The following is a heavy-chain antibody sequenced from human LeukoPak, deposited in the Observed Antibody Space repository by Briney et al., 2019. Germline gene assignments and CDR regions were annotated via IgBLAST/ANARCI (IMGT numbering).Heavy chain of an antibody. V-gene: IGHV3-21*01. Sequence: GGSLRLSCAASGFTFSSYSMNWVRQAPGKGLEWVSSISSSSSYIYYADSVKGRFTISRDSAKNSLYLQMNSLRAEDTAVYYCARDPNVLLWFGELSAPDYWGQGTLVTVSS. D-gene: IGHD3-10*01. CDR1: GFTFSSYS. J-gene: IGHJ4*02. CDR2: ISSSSSYI. CDR3: ARDPNVLLWFGELSAPDY.